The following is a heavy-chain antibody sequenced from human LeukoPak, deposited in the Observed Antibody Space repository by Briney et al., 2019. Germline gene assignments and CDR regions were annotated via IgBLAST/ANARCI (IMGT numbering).Heavy chain of an antibody. CDR1: GFTFSSYS. D-gene: IGHD4-11*01. J-gene: IGHJ4*02. CDR3: ARDRAYSNPPH. V-gene: IGHV3-23*01. Sequence: PGGSLRLSCAASGFTFSSYSMNWVRQAPGKGLEWVSALSGTGDNVYYADSVKGRFTTSRDNSKNTLYLQMNSLRAEDTAVYYCARDRAYSNPPHWGQGTLVTVSS. CDR2: LSGTGDNV.